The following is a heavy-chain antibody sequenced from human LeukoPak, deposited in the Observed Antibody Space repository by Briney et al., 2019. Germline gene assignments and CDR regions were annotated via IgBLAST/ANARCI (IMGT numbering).Heavy chain of an antibody. V-gene: IGHV1-69*04. CDR1: GGTLSSYP. Sequence: SVKVSCKASGGTLSSYPVSWVRQAPGQGLELMGRIIPILDLTNYAQRFQGRVTITADTSTSTAYMELSSLGSEDTAVYYCARDGASIVGAPGAFDIWGQGTMVTVSS. J-gene: IGHJ3*02. D-gene: IGHD1-26*01. CDR3: ARDGASIVGAPGAFDI. CDR2: IIPILDLT.